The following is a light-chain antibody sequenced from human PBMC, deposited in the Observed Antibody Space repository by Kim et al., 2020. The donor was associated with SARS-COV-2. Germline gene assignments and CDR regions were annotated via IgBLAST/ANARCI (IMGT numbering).Light chain of an antibody. CDR3: QVWDPSSNHVI. CDR2: GDI. CDR1: NMRSNN. J-gene: IGLJ2*01. V-gene: IGLV3-21*02. Sequence: APAHTASVPGGGTNMRSNNLHWYQQKPGQAPVLVVYGDIDRPSGIPERFSGSNSGNTATLTISGVKAGDEADYYCQVWDPSSNHVIFGGGTQLTVL.